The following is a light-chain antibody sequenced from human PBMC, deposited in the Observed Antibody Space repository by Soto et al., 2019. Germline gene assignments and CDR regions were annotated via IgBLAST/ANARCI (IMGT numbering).Light chain of an antibody. CDR2: GAS. CDR3: QQDYNLPPT. Sequence: EIVMTQSPATLSLSPGERATLSCRASQSVSSSYLSWYQQKPGQAPRLLIYGASTRATGIPARFSGSGSGTDFTLTINSLQPEDFAVYYCQQDYNLPPTFGQGTKLEIK. V-gene: IGKV3D-7*01. J-gene: IGKJ2*01. CDR1: QSVSSSY.